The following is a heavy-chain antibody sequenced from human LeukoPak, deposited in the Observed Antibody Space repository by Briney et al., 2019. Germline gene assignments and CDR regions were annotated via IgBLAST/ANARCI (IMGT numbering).Heavy chain of an antibody. CDR2: IKQDGSKK. J-gene: IGHJ4*02. V-gene: IGHV3-7*04. CDR3: TRVSYIDEGIDY. CDR1: GFTFSNYW. Sequence: GGSLRLSCVFSGFTFSNYWMTWVRQAPGKGLEWVANIKQDGSKKSYVDSVKGRFTISRDNAKNSLYLQMNSLRVEDTAIYYCTRVSYIDEGIDYWGQGTLVTVSS. D-gene: IGHD1-26*01.